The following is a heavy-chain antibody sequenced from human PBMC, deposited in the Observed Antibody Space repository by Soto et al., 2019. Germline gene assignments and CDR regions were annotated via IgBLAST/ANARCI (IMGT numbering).Heavy chain of an antibody. CDR3: AEGGCSGGSCYIPSPGFDP. CDR2: IYYSGST. CDR1: GGSISSSSYY. Sequence: QLQLQESGPGLVKPSETLSLTCTVSGGSISSSSYYWGGIRQPPGKGLEWIGSIYYSGSTYYNPSLKSRVPLSVEKSKNQFYLKLSSVTAADTAVYYCAEGGCSGGSCYIPSPGFDPWGQGTLVTVSS. J-gene: IGHJ5*02. D-gene: IGHD2-15*01. V-gene: IGHV4-39*01.